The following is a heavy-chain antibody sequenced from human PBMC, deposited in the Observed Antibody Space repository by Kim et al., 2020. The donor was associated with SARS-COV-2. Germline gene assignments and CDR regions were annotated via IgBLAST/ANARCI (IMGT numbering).Heavy chain of an antibody. J-gene: IGHJ6*01. V-gene: IGHV3-30*04. CDR1: GFTFSSYA. CDR2: ISYDGSNK. Sequence: GGSLRLSCAASGFTFSSYAMHWVRQAPGKGLEWVAVISYDGSNKYYADSVKGRFTISRDNSKNTLYLQMNSLRAEDTAVYYCAREVYYYGSGSRLYGMDV. D-gene: IGHD3-10*01. CDR3: AREVYYYGSGSRLYGMDV.